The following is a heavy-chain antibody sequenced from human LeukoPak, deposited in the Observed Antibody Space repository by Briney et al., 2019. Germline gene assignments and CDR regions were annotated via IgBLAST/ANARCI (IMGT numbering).Heavy chain of an antibody. CDR2: ISASNGET. V-gene: IGHV1-18*04. CDR3: ARVPPSAHQLLSSDY. CDR1: GYTFTNYG. Sequence: ASVMVSCKASGYTFTNYGISWVRQAPGQGLEWMAWISASNGETRYAQNLQGRLTMTTDTSTSTAYMELRSLRPDDTAVYYCARVPPSAHQLLSSDYWGQGTQVTVSS. D-gene: IGHD2-2*01. J-gene: IGHJ4*02.